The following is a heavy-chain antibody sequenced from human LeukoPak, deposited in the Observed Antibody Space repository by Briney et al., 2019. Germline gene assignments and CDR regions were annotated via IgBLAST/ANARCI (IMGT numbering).Heavy chain of an antibody. CDR3: AKDHGGGIFDY. CDR1: GFTFSTYA. D-gene: IGHD3-16*01. V-gene: IGHV3-23*01. J-gene: IGHJ4*02. Sequence: GGSLRLSCAASGFTFSTYAMNWVRQAPGKGLEWVSSISSGAGSTYYADSVKGRFTISRDNSKNTLYLQMNSLRAEDMAIYYCAKDHGGGIFDYWGQGTLVTVSS. CDR2: ISSGAGST.